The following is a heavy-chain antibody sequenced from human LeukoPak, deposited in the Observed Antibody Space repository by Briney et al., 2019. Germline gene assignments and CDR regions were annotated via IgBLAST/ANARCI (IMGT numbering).Heavy chain of an antibody. D-gene: IGHD6-6*01. V-gene: IGHV3-7*03. Sequence: GGSLRLSCAASGFTFNTYWMSWVRQAPGKGLEWVANLKQDGSEEYYVDSVKGRFTISRDNAKNSLYLQMNSLRAEDTAVYYCARDGPQMAAPFDYWGQGTLVTVSS. CDR1: GFTFNTYW. CDR3: ARDGPQMAAPFDY. J-gene: IGHJ4*02. CDR2: LKQDGSEE.